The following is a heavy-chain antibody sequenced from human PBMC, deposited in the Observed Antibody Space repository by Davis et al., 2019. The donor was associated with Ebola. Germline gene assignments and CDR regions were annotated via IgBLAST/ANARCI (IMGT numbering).Heavy chain of an antibody. Sequence: GESLKISCAASGFIFSSYDMHWVRQAPGKGLQWVAVLWYDGSSRYYADSVKGRFTISRDNSENTLYLQMNSLRDEDTAVYYCARVGGDLRGMDVWGQGTTVTVSS. CDR1: GFIFSSYD. CDR2: LWYDGSSR. J-gene: IGHJ6*02. V-gene: IGHV3-33*01. CDR3: ARVGGDLRGMDV. D-gene: IGHD3-3*01.